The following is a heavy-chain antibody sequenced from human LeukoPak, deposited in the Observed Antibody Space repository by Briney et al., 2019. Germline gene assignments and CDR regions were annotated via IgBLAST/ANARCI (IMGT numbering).Heavy chain of an antibody. J-gene: IGHJ5*02. CDR1: GYTFTSYY. CDR2: INPSGGST. CDR3: ARVGIAVAGPDTWFDP. V-gene: IGHV1-46*01. Sequence: ASVKVSCKASGYTFTSYYMHWVRQAPGQGLEWMGIINPSGGSTSYAQKFQGRVTMTRDTSTSTVYMELSSLRSEDTAVYYCARVGIAVAGPDTWFDPWGQGTLVTVSS. D-gene: IGHD6-19*01.